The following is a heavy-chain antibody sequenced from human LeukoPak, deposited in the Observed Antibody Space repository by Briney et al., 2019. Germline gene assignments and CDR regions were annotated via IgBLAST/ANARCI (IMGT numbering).Heavy chain of an antibody. CDR2: INPKTGVT. J-gene: IGHJ4*02. CDR1: GYTFTDYY. Sequence: ASVNVSCKASGYTFTDYYLHWVRHAPGHGLEWMGWINPKTGVTKYAQNFQGRVTMTRDTSINTAYMEVSRLRSDDTAVFYCARDLAMYSPDLDYWGQGTLVAVSS. D-gene: IGHD1-26*01. CDR3: ARDLAMYSPDLDY. V-gene: IGHV1-2*02.